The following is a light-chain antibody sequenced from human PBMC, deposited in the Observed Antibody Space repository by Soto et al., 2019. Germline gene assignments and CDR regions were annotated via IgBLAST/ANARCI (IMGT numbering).Light chain of an antibody. V-gene: IGLV2-23*02. CDR1: SGDVGGYNL. J-gene: IGLJ1*01. CDR3: CSYAGNSEV. CDR2: EVT. Sequence: QPVLTQPASVSGSPGQSITIPCTGTSGDVGGYNLVSWYQQHPGKAPKLMIYEVTERPSGVSNRFSGSKSGNTASLTISGLQPDDEADYYCCSYAGNSEVFGTGTKSPS.